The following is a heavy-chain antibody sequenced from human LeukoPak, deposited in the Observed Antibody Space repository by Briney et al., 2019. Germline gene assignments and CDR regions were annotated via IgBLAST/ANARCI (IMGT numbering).Heavy chain of an antibody. D-gene: IGHD6-13*01. Sequence: VASVKVSCKASGYTFTSYGISWVRQAPGQGLEWMGWISAYNGNTNYAQKLQGRVTMTTDTSTSTAYMELRSLRSDDTAVYYCARDGIAAAGNHPRLYYFDYWGQGTLVTVSS. J-gene: IGHJ4*02. CDR3: ARDGIAAAGNHPRLYYFDY. CDR2: ISAYNGNT. CDR1: GYTFTSYG. V-gene: IGHV1-18*01.